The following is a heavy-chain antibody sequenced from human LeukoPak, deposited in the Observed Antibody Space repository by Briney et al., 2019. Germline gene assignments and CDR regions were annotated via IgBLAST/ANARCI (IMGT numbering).Heavy chain of an antibody. V-gene: IGHV5-51*01. D-gene: IGHD3-10*01. CDR1: GYSFTSYW. CDR3: ARAMVRGVIMGNWFDP. Sequence: GESLKISCKGSGYSFTSYWIGWARQMPGKGLGWMGIIYPGDSDTRYSPSFQGQVTISADKSISTAYLQWSSLKASDTAMYYCARAMVRGVIMGNWFDPWGQGTLVTV. CDR2: IYPGDSDT. J-gene: IGHJ5*02.